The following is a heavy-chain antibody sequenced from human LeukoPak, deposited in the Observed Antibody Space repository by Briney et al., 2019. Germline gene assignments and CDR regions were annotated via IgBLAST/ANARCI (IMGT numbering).Heavy chain of an antibody. V-gene: IGHV1-2*02. J-gene: IGHJ4*02. Sequence: ASVKVSCTASGYTFTGYYMHWVRQAPGQGLEWVGWINPDSGGTNYAQKFQGRVTMTRDTSISTAYMELSSLRSDDTAVYYCARGRLVAVIAASETPLFDYWGQGTLVTVSS. CDR2: INPDSGGT. CDR3: ARGRLVAVIAASETPLFDY. D-gene: IGHD2-15*01. CDR1: GYTFTGYY.